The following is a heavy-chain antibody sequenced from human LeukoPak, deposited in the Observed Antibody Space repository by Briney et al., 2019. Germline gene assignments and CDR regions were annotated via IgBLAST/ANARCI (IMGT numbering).Heavy chain of an antibody. CDR3: ASGPGIAAAGTGLNWFDP. Sequence: RASVKVSCKASGYTFTGYYMHWVRQAPGQGLEWMGWINPNSGGTNYAQKFQGRVTMTRDTSISTAYMELSRLRSDDTAVYYCASGPGIAAAGTGLNWFDPWGQGTLVTVSS. CDR1: GYTFTGYY. V-gene: IGHV1-2*02. J-gene: IGHJ5*02. CDR2: INPNSGGT. D-gene: IGHD6-13*01.